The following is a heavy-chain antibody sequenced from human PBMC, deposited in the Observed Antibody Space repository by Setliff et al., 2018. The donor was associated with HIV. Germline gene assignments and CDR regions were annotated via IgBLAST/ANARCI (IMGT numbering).Heavy chain of an antibody. Sequence: KTSETLSLTCAVYGGSFSGYYWSWIRQPPGKGLEWIGEINHSGSTNYNPSLKSRVTISVDTSKNQFSLNLTSVTAADTAVYYCASRVYYYDSNNFLREEGFDPWGQGTLVTVSS. CDR1: GGSFSGYY. V-gene: IGHV4-34*01. D-gene: IGHD3-22*01. CDR3: ASRVYYYDSNNFLREEGFDP. CDR2: INHSGST. J-gene: IGHJ5*02.